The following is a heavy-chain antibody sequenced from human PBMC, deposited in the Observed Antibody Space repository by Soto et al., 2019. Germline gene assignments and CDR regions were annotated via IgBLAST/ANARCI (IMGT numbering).Heavy chain of an antibody. Sequence: QVQLVQSGAEVKKPGASVKVSCKASGYTFTSYDINWVPQATGQRPEWMGWMNHNSGNTGYAQKFQGGVTMTRNTSMSTAYMELSSLRSEDTAVYYCAREGTGTTSMDVCGQGTRVTVSS. J-gene: IGHJ6*02. V-gene: IGHV1-8*02. D-gene: IGHD1-1*01. CDR3: AREGTGTTSMDV. CDR1: GYTFTSYD. CDR2: MNHNSGNT.